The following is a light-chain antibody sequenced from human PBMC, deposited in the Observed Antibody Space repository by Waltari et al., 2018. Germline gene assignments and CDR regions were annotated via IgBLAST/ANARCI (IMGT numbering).Light chain of an antibody. J-gene: IGKJ1*01. Sequence: DIQLTQSQSFVSASVGDRVTITCRASQGISNYLAWYQQTSNKPPKLLIYAASTVQSGVPARFSGSGSGTEFTLTISSLQPEDFATYYCQQPYIYPPTFGQGTRVDI. CDR2: AAS. V-gene: IGKV1-9*01. CDR3: QQPYIYPPT. CDR1: QGISNY.